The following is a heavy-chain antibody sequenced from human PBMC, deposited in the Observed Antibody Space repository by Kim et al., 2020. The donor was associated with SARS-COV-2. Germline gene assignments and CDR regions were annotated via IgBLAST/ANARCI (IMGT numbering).Heavy chain of an antibody. D-gene: IGHD3-10*01. Sequence: SNPSRKSRVTISIDTSKNQFSRKLSSVTAADTAMYYCARGYYDSGSYFNDWGQGTLVTVSS. V-gene: IGHV4-59*12. CDR3: ARGYYDSGSYFND. J-gene: IGHJ4*02.